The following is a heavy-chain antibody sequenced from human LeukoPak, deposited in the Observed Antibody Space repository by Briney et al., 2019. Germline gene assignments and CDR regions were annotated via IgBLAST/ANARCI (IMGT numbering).Heavy chain of an antibody. CDR3: AKADSSGIDY. V-gene: IGHV3-74*01. J-gene: IGHJ4*02. CDR1: GFTFSAYW. CDR2: IKSDGSDT. D-gene: IGHD6-19*01. Sequence: GGSLRLSCAASGFTFSAYWMHWVRQAPGKGLVWVSRIKSDGSDTSYADSVKGRFTISRDNSKNTLYLQMNSLRAEDTAVYYCAKADSSGIDYWGQGTLVTVSS.